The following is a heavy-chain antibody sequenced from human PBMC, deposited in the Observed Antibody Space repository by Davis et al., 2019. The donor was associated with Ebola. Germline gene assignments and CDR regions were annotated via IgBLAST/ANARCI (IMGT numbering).Heavy chain of an antibody. Sequence: AASVPVSCKASGYTFTSYAMHWVRQAPGQRLEWMGWINAGNGNTKYSQKFQGRVTITRDTSASTAYMELSSLRSEDTAVYYCARRMLRAEAFDYWGQGTLVTVSS. CDR2: INAGNGNT. CDR1: GYTFTSYA. CDR3: ARRMLRAEAFDY. D-gene: IGHD2-15*01. V-gene: IGHV1-3*01. J-gene: IGHJ4*02.